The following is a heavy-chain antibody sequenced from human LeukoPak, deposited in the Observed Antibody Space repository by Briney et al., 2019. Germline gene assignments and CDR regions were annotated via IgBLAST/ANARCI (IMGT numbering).Heavy chain of an antibody. V-gene: IGHV3-48*02. CDR2: IRSSSSTT. Sequence: GGSRRLSCAASGFIFSSYSMNWVRQAPGKGLEWISYIRSSSSTTYYADSVRGRFTISRDNAKNSLYLQMNSLRDEDTAVYYCAREGGSGSYFEDWGQGTLVTVSS. CDR3: AREGGSGSYFED. J-gene: IGHJ4*02. D-gene: IGHD3-10*01. CDR1: GFIFSSYS.